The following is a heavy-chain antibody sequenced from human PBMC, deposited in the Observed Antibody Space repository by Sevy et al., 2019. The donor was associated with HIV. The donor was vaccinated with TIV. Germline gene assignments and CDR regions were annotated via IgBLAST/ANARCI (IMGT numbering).Heavy chain of an antibody. D-gene: IGHD1-26*01. CDR1: GFTFSSYS. CDR2: ISSSSSYI. Sequence: GGSLRLSCAASGFTFSSYSMNWVRQAPGKGLEWVSSISSSSSYIYYADSVKGRFTISRDNAKNSLYLQMNSLRAEDTAVYYCARSSGSYDGAFDIWGQRTMVTVSS. CDR3: ARSSGSYDGAFDI. J-gene: IGHJ3*02. V-gene: IGHV3-21*01.